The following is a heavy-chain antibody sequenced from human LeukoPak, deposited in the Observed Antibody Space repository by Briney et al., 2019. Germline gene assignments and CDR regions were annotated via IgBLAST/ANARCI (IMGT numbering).Heavy chain of an antibody. V-gene: IGHV4-34*01. CDR1: GGSFSGYY. J-gene: IGHJ4*02. Sequence: KPSETLSLTCAVYGGSFSGYYWSWIRQPPGKGLEWIGEITHSGSTNYNPSLKSRVTISVDTSKNQFSLKLSSVTAADTAVYYCARGGYCGGDCYSYIDYWGQGTLVTVSS. CDR2: ITHSGST. CDR3: ARGGYCGGDCYSYIDY. D-gene: IGHD2-21*02.